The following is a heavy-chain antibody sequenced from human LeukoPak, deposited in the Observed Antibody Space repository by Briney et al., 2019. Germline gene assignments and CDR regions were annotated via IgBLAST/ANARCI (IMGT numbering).Heavy chain of an antibody. CDR2: IYTSGST. CDR3: AREDYDFWSGYYLVDY. CDR1: GGSISSGSYY. J-gene: IGHJ4*02. D-gene: IGHD3-3*01. Sequence: SETLSLTCTVSGGSISSGSYYWSWIRQPAGKGLEWIGRIYTSGSTNYNPSLKSRVTISVDTSKNQFSLKLSSVTAADTAVYYCAREDYDFWSGYYLVDYWGQGTLVTVSS. V-gene: IGHV4-61*02.